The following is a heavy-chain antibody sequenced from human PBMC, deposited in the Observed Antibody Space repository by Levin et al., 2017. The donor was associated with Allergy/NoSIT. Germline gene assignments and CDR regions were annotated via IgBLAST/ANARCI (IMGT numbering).Heavy chain of an antibody. CDR2: VYSTGDS. CDR1: GYSVSSGYY. V-gene: IGHV4-38-2*01. Sequence: PSETLSLTCDISGYSVSSGYYWAWVRQPPGKGLQWIGGVYSTGDSYYNPSLGGRVAISVFSSKNQFSLTLTSVTAADTAIYYCASAPYVVQAVRPDFWGRGSLVTVSS. D-gene: IGHD3-10*02. J-gene: IGHJ4*02. CDR3: ASAPYVVQAVRPDF.